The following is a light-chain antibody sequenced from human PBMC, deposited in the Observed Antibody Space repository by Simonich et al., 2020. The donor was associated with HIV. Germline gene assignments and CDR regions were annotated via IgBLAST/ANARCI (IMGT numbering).Light chain of an antibody. CDR3: QQANSFPFT. J-gene: IGKJ3*01. CDR1: QSVSSY. CDR2: DAS. Sequence: EIVLTQSPATLSLSPGERSTPSCRAIQSVSSYLSGYQQKPGQDPRLLIYDASNRATGIPARFSCSGSGTEFTLTTSSLQPDDFATYYCQQANSFPFTFGPGTKVDIK. V-gene: IGKV3-11*01.